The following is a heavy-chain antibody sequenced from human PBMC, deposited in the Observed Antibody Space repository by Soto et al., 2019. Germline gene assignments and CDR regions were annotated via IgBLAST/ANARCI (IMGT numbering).Heavy chain of an antibody. CDR2: IYYSGST. J-gene: IGHJ4*02. CDR1: GVSVSSGSYY. CDR3: ARDPKRGYSGYDKLDY. V-gene: IGHV4-61*01. D-gene: IGHD5-12*01. Sequence: SATLSLRYPVSGVSVSSGSYYWRWIRPPPGKGLEWIGYIYYSGSTNYNPSLKSRVNISVDTYKNQFSLKLNSVTAADTAVYYCARDPKRGYSGYDKLDYWGQGTRVTVAS.